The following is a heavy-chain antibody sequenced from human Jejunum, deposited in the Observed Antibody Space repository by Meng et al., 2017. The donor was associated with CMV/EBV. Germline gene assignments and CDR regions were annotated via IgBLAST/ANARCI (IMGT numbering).Heavy chain of an antibody. CDR2: VYSSGST. V-gene: IGHV4-4*08. D-gene: IGHD7-27*01. CDR1: SSYY. J-gene: IGHJ3*02. Sequence: SSYYWSWIRQPPGKGLEWIGQVYSSGSTKYDPTNYNPSLKSRVTISVDTSTKQFSLKLRSVTAADTAVYLCARDSSLLGLEGFDIWGQGTAVTVSS. CDR3: ARDSSLLGLEGFDI.